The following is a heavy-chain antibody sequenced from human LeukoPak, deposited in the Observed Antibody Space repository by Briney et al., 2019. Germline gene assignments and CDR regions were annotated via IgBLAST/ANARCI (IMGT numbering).Heavy chain of an antibody. J-gene: IGHJ4*02. CDR1: GFTFSSYG. V-gene: IGHV3-30*02. CDR2: IRYDGSNK. Sequence: GGSLRLSCAASGFTFSSYGMHLVRQAPGKGLEWVAFIRYDGSNKYYADSVKGRFTISRDNSKNTLYLQMNSLRAEDTAVYYCATNGGLGYCSGGSCLLIDYWGQGTLVTVSS. D-gene: IGHD2-15*01. CDR3: ATNGGLGYCSGGSCLLIDY.